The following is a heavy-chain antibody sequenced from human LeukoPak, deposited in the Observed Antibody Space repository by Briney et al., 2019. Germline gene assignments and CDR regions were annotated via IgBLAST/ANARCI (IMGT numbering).Heavy chain of an antibody. CDR1: GYTFTSYD. Sequence: ASVKVSCKASGYTFTSYDINWVRQATGQGLEWMGWINPNSGDTNYAQKFQGRVTMTRDTSISTAYIELSRLRSDDTAVYYCARDSIYSSSGYYYGMDVWGQGTTVTVSS. D-gene: IGHD6-6*01. J-gene: IGHJ6*02. CDR3: ARDSIYSSSGYYYGMDV. V-gene: IGHV1-2*02. CDR2: INPNSGDT.